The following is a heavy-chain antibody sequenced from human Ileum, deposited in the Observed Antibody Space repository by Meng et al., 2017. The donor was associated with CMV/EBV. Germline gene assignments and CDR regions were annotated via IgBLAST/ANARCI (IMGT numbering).Heavy chain of an antibody. V-gene: IGHV3-74*01. CDR1: GITFSNYW. CDR3: VRDGGTWNFDI. D-gene: IGHD1-1*01. CDR2: ISPDGGGT. Sequence: GGSLRLSCAASGITFSNYWMHWVRQAAGKGLVWVSRISPDGGGTNYADSVQGRFTISRDDAKNMLYLRMNSLRAEDTAEYYCVRDGGTWNFDIWGQGTMVTVAS. J-gene: IGHJ3*02.